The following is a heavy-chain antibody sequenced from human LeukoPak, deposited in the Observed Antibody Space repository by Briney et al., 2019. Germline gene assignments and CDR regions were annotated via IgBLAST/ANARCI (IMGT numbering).Heavy chain of an antibody. Sequence: GGSLRLSCAASGFTFSSYGMHWVRQAPGKGLEWVAVIWYDGSNKYYADSVKGRFTISRDNSKNTLYLQMNSLRAEDTAVYYCAREVPANNWFDPWDQGTLVTVSS. J-gene: IGHJ5*02. V-gene: IGHV3-33*01. CDR3: AREVPANNWFDP. CDR1: GFTFSSYG. CDR2: IWYDGSNK. D-gene: IGHD6-25*01.